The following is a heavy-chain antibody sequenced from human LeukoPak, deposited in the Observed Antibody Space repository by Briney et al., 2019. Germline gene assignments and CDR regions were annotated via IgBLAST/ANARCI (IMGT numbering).Heavy chain of an antibody. D-gene: IGHD2-2*01. CDR2: ISTGSSYI. J-gene: IGHJ6*03. V-gene: IGHV3-21*01. CDR3: ARSEGYCSSTSCDAYYYYMDV. CDR1: GFTFSSFS. Sequence: GGSLRLSCAASGFTFSSFSMNWVRQAPGKGLEWVSSISTGSSYIYYADSVKGRFTISRDNANNSLYLQMTSLRAEDTAVYYCARSEGYCSSTSCDAYYYYMDVWGKGTTVTVSS.